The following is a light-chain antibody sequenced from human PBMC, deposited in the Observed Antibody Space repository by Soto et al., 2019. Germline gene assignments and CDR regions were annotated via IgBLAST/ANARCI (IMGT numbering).Light chain of an antibody. Sequence: DSQMTQSPSPLSASVGDRVPITCRARQSISSWLAWYQQKPGKAPKLLIYKASSLESGVPSRFSGSGSGTEFPLTTSRLQRDDFATYYCQKYNSYSWTFGQGTKVEIK. CDR3: QKYNSYSWT. V-gene: IGKV1-5*03. J-gene: IGKJ1*01. CDR2: KAS. CDR1: QSISSW.